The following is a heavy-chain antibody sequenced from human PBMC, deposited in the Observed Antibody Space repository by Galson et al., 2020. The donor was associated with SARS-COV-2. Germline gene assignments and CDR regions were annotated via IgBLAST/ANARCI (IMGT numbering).Heavy chain of an antibody. Sequence: SETLSLTCSVSGGSISSGGYYSAWIRPPAGKGLEWIAHIYTSGSNYNNPSLKSRATISLDTSKDQFSLKLTSLTAADAAVYCCARWLWFGVPPLDDFYMDGLGTGTTVTVSS. J-gene: IGHJ6*03. V-gene: IGHV4-61*09. CDR1: GGSISSGGYY. D-gene: IGHD3-10*01. CDR2: IYTSGSN. CDR3: ARWLWFGVPPLDDFYMDG.